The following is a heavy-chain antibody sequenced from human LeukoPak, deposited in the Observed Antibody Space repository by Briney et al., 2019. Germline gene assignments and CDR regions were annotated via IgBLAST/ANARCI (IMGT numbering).Heavy chain of an antibody. J-gene: IGHJ6*03. CDR3: ARVGPYYDFWSGYSAHYYYMDV. CDR2: ISAYNGNT. D-gene: IGHD3-3*01. CDR1: GYTFTSYG. V-gene: IGHV1-18*01. Sequence: ASVKVSCKASGYTFTSYGISWVRQAPGQGLEWMGWISAYNGNTNYAQKLQGRVTMTTDTSTSTAYVDLRSLRSDDTAVYYCARVGPYYDFWSGYSAHYYYMDVWGKGTTVTVSS.